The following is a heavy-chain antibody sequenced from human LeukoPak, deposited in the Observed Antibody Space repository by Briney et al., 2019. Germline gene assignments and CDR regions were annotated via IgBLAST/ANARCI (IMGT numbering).Heavy chain of an antibody. CDR2: IYYSGST. D-gene: IGHD2-15*01. V-gene: IGHV4-39*01. CDR3: ARHGGCSGGSCYRKFDP. Sequence: PSETLSLTCTVSGGSISGSSYYWGWIRQPPGKGLERIGSIYYSGSTYYNPSLKSQVTISVDTSKNLFSLKLSSVTAADTAVYYCARHGGCSGGSCYRKFDPWGQGALVTVSS. J-gene: IGHJ5*02. CDR1: GGSISGSSYY.